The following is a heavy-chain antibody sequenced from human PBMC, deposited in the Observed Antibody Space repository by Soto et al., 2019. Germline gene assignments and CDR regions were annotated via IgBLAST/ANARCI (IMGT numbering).Heavy chain of an antibody. V-gene: IGHV3-30-3*01. Sequence: GGSLRLSCAASGFTFSSYAMHWVRQAPGKWLEWVAVISYDGSNKYYADSVKGRFTTTRDNSKNTLYLQMNSLRAEDTAVYYCARGGGIVVEGYYYGMDVWGQGXTVTVSS. CDR1: GFTFSSYA. J-gene: IGHJ6*02. CDR2: ISYDGSNK. CDR3: ARGGGIVVEGYYYGMDV. D-gene: IGHD2-15*01.